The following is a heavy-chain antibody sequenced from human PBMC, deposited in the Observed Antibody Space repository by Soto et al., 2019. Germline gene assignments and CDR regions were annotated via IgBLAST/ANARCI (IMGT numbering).Heavy chain of an antibody. CDR1: GDSISSGDYY. J-gene: IGHJ4*02. V-gene: IGHV4-30-4*01. Sequence: QVQLQESGPGLVKPSQTLSLTCTVSGDSISSGDYYWSLISQPPGKGLEWIGYIYYSGSTYYNPSLKSRVTISVDTSKNQFSLKLSSVTAADPAVYYCARVGYSSGWCVDYWGQGTLVTVAA. CDR3: ARVGYSSGWCVDY. CDR2: IYYSGST. D-gene: IGHD6-19*01.